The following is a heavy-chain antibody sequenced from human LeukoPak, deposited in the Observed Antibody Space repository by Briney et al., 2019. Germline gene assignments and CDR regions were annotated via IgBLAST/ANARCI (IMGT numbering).Heavy chain of an antibody. V-gene: IGHV1-2*04. Sequence: GASVKVSCKASGYTFTGYYMHWVRQAPGQGLEWMGWINPNSGGTNYAQKFQGWVTMTRDTSISTAHMELSRLRSDDTAVYYCARADDILTGHFDYWGQGTLVTVSS. D-gene: IGHD3-9*01. J-gene: IGHJ4*02. CDR3: ARADDILTGHFDY. CDR2: INPNSGGT. CDR1: GYTFTGYY.